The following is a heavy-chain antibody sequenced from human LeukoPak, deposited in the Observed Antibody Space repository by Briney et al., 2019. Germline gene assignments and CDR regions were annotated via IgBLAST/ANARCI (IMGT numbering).Heavy chain of an antibody. D-gene: IGHD2-2*01. J-gene: IGHJ6*02. CDR2: INHSGRT. CDR3: ARDVVLVPAAIHYGMDV. CDR1: GGSFSDYF. V-gene: IGHV4-34*01. Sequence: SETLSLTCAVYGGSFSDYFWGWIRQPPGKGLEGIGEINHSGRTYYNPSLKSRVTISVDTSKNQFSLNLSSVTAADTAVYYCARDVVLVPAAIHYGMDVWGQGTTVTVSS.